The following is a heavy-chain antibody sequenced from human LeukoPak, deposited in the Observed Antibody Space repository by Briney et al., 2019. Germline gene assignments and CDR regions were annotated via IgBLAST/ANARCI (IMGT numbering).Heavy chain of an antibody. D-gene: IGHD3-10*01. CDR2: ISGSGGST. CDR1: GFTFSSYA. CDR3: TTATGSGSYYMGFDY. V-gene: IGHV3-23*01. J-gene: IGHJ4*02. Sequence: GGSLRLSCAASGFTFSSYAMSWVRQAPGKGLEWVSAISGSGGSTYYADSVKGRFTISRDNSKNTLCLQMNSLRAEDTAVYYCTTATGSGSYYMGFDYWGQGTLVTVSS.